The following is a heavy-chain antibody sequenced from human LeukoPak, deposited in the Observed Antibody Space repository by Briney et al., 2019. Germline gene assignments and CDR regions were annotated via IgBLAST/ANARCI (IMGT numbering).Heavy chain of an antibody. V-gene: IGHV1-46*01. J-gene: IGHJ4*02. D-gene: IGHD2-8*01. CDR2: INPSGGST. Sequence: ASVKVSCKASGYTFTRYYMHWVRQAPGQGLEWMGIINPSGGSTSYAQKFQGRVTMTRDTSTSTVYMELSSLRSEDTAVYSCARGAYPTDLMLYGDYWGQGTLVTVSS. CDR3: ARGAYPTDLMLYGDY. CDR1: GYTFTRYY.